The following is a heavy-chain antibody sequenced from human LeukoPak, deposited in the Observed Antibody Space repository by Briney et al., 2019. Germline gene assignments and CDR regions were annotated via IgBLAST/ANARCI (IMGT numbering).Heavy chain of an antibody. D-gene: IGHD3-22*01. CDR3: ARRYWYYYDSSGYLEAFDI. Sequence: SETLSLTCTVSGVSISSSNSYWGWIRQPPGKGLEWIGSIYYSGNTYYNASLKSRVTISVDTSKNQFSLKLSSVTAADTAVYYCARRYWYYYDSSGYLEAFDIWGQGTMVTVSS. CDR2: IYYSGNT. J-gene: IGHJ3*02. CDR1: GVSISSSNSY. V-gene: IGHV4-39*07.